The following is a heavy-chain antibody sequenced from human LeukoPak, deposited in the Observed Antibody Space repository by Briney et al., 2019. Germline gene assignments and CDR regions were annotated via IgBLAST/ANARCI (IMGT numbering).Heavy chain of an antibody. D-gene: IGHD4-17*01. CDR3: AEGPMTTVTTGNFDY. J-gene: IGHJ4*02. CDR2: IYSGGST. V-gene: IGHV3-66*01. Sequence: GGSLRLSCAASGFTVSNNYMRWVRQAPGKGLEWVSLIYSGGSTYYADSVKGRFTISRDNSKNTVYLQMNSLRAEDTAVYYCAEGPMTTVTTGNFDYWGQGTLVTVSS. CDR1: GFTVSNNY.